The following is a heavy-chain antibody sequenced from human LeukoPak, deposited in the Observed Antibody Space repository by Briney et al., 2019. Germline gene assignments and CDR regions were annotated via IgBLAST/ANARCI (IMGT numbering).Heavy chain of an antibody. Sequence: ASVKVSCKPSGYTLTNYAMHGVCQAPGQRLEWMGWINGGKGDTKYPQKFQGRVTFTRDTSASTVYMELSSLTFGDTAVYYCARDSRGSGSYQRVDVWGKGTTVTVSS. J-gene: IGHJ6*04. CDR3: ARDSRGSGSYQRVDV. V-gene: IGHV1-3*01. CDR1: GYTLTNYA. D-gene: IGHD3-10*01. CDR2: INGGKGDT.